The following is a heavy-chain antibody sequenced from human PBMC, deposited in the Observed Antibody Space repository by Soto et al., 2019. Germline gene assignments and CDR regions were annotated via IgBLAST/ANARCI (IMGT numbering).Heavy chain of an antibody. CDR3: ARRLPDRSSYNGMDV. Sequence: GGSLRLSCAASGFTFSSYGMHWVRQAPGKGLEWVAVIWYDGSNKYYADSVKGRFTISRDNSKNTLYLQMNSLRAEDTAVYYCARRLPDRSSYNGMDVWGQGTTVTVSS. J-gene: IGHJ6*02. V-gene: IGHV3-33*01. CDR1: GFTFSSYG. D-gene: IGHD2-21*02. CDR2: IWYDGSNK.